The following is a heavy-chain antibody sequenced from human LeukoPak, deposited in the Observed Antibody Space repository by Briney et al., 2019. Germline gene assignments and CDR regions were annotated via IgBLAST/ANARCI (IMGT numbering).Heavy chain of an antibody. CDR2: ISGSGGST. V-gene: IGHV3-23*01. J-gene: IGHJ5*02. CDR3: AKSLGELWFGELLPFDP. D-gene: IGHD3-10*01. Sequence: GGSLRLSCAASGFTFSSYAMSWVRQAPGKGLEWVSAISGSGGSTYYADSVKGRFTISRDNSKNTLYLQMNSLRAEDTAVYYCAKSLGELWFGELLPFDPWGQGTLVTVFS. CDR1: GFTFSSYA.